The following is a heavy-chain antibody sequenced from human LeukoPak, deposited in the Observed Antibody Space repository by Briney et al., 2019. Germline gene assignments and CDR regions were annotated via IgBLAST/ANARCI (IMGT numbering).Heavy chain of an antibody. V-gene: IGHV3-30*04. CDR3: ARSPTIFGSFDP. D-gene: IGHD3-3*01. Sequence: GGSLRLSCAASGFTFSTFVMHWVRQAPGKGLEWVALISYDGSNKYYADSVKGRFTISRDNSKNTLYLQMNSLRAEDTAVFYRARSPTIFGSFDPWGQGTLVTVSS. J-gene: IGHJ5*02. CDR1: GFTFSTFV. CDR2: ISYDGSNK.